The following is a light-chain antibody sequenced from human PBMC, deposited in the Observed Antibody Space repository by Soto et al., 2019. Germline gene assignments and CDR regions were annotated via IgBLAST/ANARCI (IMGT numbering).Light chain of an antibody. J-gene: IGKJ1*01. CDR2: KAS. CDR3: QQYNSYPWT. CDR1: QRVSSW. Sequence: DIQMTQSPSTLSASVGDRVTITCRASQRVSSWLAWYQQKPGKAPKLLIYKASSLESGVPSRFSGSGSGTEFTLTISSMQPDDFATYYCQQYNSYPWTFGQRTKVEIK. V-gene: IGKV1-5*03.